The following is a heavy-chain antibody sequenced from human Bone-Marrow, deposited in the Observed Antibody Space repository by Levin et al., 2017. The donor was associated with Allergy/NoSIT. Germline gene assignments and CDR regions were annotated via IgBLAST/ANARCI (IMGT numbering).Heavy chain of an antibody. CDR3: ARDWGSSSLDYYGLDV. J-gene: IGHJ6*02. V-gene: IGHV3-64*02. Sequence: GESLKISCAASRFSFGTYAMHWVRQAPGKGLEFVSGISSTGRSTYYADSVKGRFTISRDNSKNTLYLQMGSLRTEDMAVYFCARDWGSSSLDYYGLDVWGQGTTVTVSS. D-gene: IGHD6-13*01. CDR2: ISSTGRST. CDR1: RFSFGTYA.